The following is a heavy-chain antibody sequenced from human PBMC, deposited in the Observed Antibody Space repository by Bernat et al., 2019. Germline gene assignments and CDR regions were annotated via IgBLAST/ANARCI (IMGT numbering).Heavy chain of an antibody. Sequence: EVQLVESGGGLVKPGGSLRLSCAASGFTFSNAWMSWVRQAPGKGLEWVGRIKSKTDGGTIDYAAPVEGRFTISRDDSKNTLYLQMNSLKTEDTAVYYCTTDKDTSGHYHRGSRGHWGQGTLVTVSS. V-gene: IGHV3-15*01. CDR2: IKSKTDGGTI. J-gene: IGHJ4*02. CDR1: GFTFSNAW. CDR3: TTDKDTSGHYHRGSRGH. D-gene: IGHD3-22*01.